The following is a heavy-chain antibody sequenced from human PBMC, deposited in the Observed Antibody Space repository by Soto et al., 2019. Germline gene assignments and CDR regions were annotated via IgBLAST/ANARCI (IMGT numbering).Heavy chain of an antibody. Sequence: QVQLVQSGAEVKKPGASVKVSCKASGYTFTSYGISWVRQAPGQGLEWMGWISAYNGNTNYAQKLQGRVTITRDTSASTAYMELSSLRSEDTAVYYCARDPIKQLVPDYYYYGMDVWGQGTTVTVSS. V-gene: IGHV1-18*04. D-gene: IGHD6-13*01. CDR1: GYTFTSYG. J-gene: IGHJ6*02. CDR3: ARDPIKQLVPDYYYYGMDV. CDR2: ISAYNGNT.